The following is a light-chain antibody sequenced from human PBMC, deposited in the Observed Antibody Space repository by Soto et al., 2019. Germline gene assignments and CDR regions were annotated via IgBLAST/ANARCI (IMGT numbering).Light chain of an antibody. J-gene: IGKJ4*01. CDR2: AAS. V-gene: IGKV3-20*01. Sequence: EIVYNQSPDTRSVSPCGRSTLSCRGSQSVTKLAWYQQQPGPAPRLLIYAASNRATGIRDRFSGSGSGTDFTFSIRRLEAEASAVYYCQQYGRTFGGGTKVDIK. CDR3: QQYGRT. CDR1: QSVTK.